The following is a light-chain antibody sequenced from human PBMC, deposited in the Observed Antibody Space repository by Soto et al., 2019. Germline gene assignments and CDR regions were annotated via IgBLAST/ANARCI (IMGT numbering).Light chain of an antibody. V-gene: IGLV2-14*03. J-gene: IGLJ2*01. CDR2: DVN. CDR3: TSWTTSTTMI. Sequence: QSVLTQPASVSGSPGQSITISCTGTRSDIGAYNFVSWYQQHPGEVPKLILYDVNVRPSGVSNRFSGSKSGNTASLTISGLEAADDADYYCTSWTTSTTMIFGGGTKVTVL. CDR1: RSDIGAYNF.